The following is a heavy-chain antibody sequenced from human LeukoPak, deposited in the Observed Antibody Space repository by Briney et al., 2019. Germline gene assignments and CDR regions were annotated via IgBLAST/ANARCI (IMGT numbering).Heavy chain of an antibody. J-gene: IGHJ6*03. D-gene: IGHD6-13*01. CDR1: GFTFSSYG. Sequence: GGSLRLSCAASGFTFSSYGMHWVRQAPGKGLEWVAVISYDGSNKYYADSVKGRFTISRDNAKNSLYLQMNSLRAEDTALYHCARVGSSWYYYYMDVWGKGTTVTISS. V-gene: IGHV3-30*03. CDR3: ARVGSSWYYYYMDV. CDR2: ISYDGSNK.